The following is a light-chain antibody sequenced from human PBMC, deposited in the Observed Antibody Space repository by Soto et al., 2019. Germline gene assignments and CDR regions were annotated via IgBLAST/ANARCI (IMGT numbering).Light chain of an antibody. Sequence: SVLTQPRSVSGSPGQSVTISCTGTSSDVGGFNSVSWYQQHPGKAPKLIIYEGIKRPSGVSTRFSGSKSGITASLTISGLQAEDEADYSCCSYAGSSTFVFGTGTKVTVL. CDR1: SSDVGGFNS. CDR3: CSYAGSSTFV. J-gene: IGLJ1*01. V-gene: IGLV2-23*01. CDR2: EGI.